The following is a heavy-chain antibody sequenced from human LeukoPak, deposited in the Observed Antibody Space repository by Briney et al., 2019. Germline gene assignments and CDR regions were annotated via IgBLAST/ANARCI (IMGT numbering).Heavy chain of an antibody. CDR3: AGASRDYDILTGYYGGDFDY. V-gene: IGHV4-38-2*02. Sequence: SETLSLTCTVSGYSISSGYYWGWIRQPPGKGLEWIGSIYHSGSTYYNPSLKSRVTISVDTSKNQFSLRLSSVTAADTAVYYCAGASRDYDILTGYYGGDFDYWGQGTLVTVSS. J-gene: IGHJ4*02. CDR2: IYHSGST. D-gene: IGHD3-9*01. CDR1: GYSISSGYY.